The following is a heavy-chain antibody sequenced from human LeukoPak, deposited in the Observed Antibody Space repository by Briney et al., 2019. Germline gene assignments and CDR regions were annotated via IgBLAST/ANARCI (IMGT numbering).Heavy chain of an antibody. CDR3: ARGGQLWFGEVDY. J-gene: IGHJ4*02. D-gene: IGHD3-10*01. V-gene: IGHV3-33*01. CDR2: IWYDGSNK. CDR1: GFTFSSYG. Sequence: PGRSLRLSCAASGFTFSSYGMHWVCQAPGKGLEWVAVIWYDGSNKYYADSVKGRFTISRDNSKNTLYLQMNSLRAEDTAVYYCARGGQLWFGEVDYWGQGTLVTVSS.